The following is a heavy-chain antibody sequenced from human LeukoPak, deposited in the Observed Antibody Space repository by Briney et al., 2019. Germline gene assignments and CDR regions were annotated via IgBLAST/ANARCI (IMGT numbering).Heavy chain of an antibody. CDR2: IYYSGST. CDR1: GGSISSYY. Sequence: SETLSLTCTVSGGSISSYYWSWIRQPPGKGLEWIGYIYYSGSTNYNPSLKSRVTISVDTSKNQFSLNLSSVTAADTAVYYCARGPVRNWFDPWGQGTLVTVSS. V-gene: IGHV4-59*01. J-gene: IGHJ5*02. CDR3: ARGPVRNWFDP.